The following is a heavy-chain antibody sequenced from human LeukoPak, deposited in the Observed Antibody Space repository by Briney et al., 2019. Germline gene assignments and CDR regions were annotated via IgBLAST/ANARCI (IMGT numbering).Heavy chain of an antibody. J-gene: IGHJ4*02. CDR3: ASLARYCSSTSCYIGGWLDY. CDR1: GFTFSDYY. Sequence: GGSLRLSCAASGFTFSDYYMSWIRQAPRKGLEWVSYISSSGSTIYYADSVKGRFTISRDNAKNLLYLQMNSLRAEDTAVYYCASLARYCSSTSCYIGGWLDYWGQGTLVTVSS. D-gene: IGHD2-2*02. V-gene: IGHV3-11*04. CDR2: ISSSGSTI.